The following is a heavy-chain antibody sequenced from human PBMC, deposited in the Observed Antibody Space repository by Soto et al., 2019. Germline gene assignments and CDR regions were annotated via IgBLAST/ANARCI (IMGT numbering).Heavy chain of an antibody. J-gene: IGHJ6*02. CDR2: IIPIFGTA. V-gene: IGHV1-69*13. Sequence: ASVKVSCKASGGTFSSYAISWVRQAPGQGLEWMGGIIPIFGTANYAQKFQGRVTITADESTSTAYMELSSLRSEDTAVYYCARDSSGSRTHYYYYGMDVWGQGTTVT. D-gene: IGHD3-10*01. CDR3: ARDSSGSRTHYYYYGMDV. CDR1: GGTFSSYA.